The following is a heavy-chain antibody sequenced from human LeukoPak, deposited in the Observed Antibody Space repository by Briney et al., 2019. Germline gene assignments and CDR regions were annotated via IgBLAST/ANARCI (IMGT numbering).Heavy chain of an antibody. CDR1: GGSISSGGYY. CDR2: IYYSGST. V-gene: IGHV4-31*03. Sequence: SETLSLTCTVSGGSISSGGYYWSWIRQHPGKGLEWIGYIYYSGSTYYNPSLKSRVTISVDTSKNQFSLKLSSVTAADTAVYYCARRFVHRGFYFQYWGQGTLATVSS. CDR3: ARRFVHRGFYFQY. J-gene: IGHJ1*01. D-gene: IGHD3-10*01.